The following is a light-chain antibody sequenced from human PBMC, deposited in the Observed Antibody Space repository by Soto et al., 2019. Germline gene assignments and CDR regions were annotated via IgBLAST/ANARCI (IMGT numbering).Light chain of an antibody. V-gene: IGLV1-44*01. Sequence: QSVLTQPPSVSGTPGQRVTISFSGSSSNIGSHLVNWYQQVPGTAPRLLIYTNNQRPSGVPDRFSDSKSGTSASLAISGLQSEDEAHYYCATWDASLQSWVFGGGTKVTVL. CDR3: ATWDASLQSWV. CDR1: SSNIGSHL. J-gene: IGLJ3*02. CDR2: TNN.